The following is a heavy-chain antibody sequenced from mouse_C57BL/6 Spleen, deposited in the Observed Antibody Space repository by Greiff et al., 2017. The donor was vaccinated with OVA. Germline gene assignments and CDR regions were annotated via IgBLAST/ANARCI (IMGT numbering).Heavy chain of an antibody. CDR1: GYAFSSSW. J-gene: IGHJ4*01. D-gene: IGHD1-1*01. CDR2: IYPGDGDT. Sequence: QVHVKQSGPELVKPGASVKISCKASGYAFSSSWMNWVKQRPGKGLEWIGRIYPGDGDTNYNGKFKGKATLTADKSSSTAYMQLSSLTSEDSAVYFCARDYGSLYAMDYWGQGTSVTVSS. CDR3: ARDYGSLYAMDY. V-gene: IGHV1-82*01.